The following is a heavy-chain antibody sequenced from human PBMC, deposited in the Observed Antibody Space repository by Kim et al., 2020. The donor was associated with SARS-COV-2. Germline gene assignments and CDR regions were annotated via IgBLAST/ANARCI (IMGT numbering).Heavy chain of an antibody. Sequence: KNSQKFQGRVTITRDTSASTAYMELSSLRSEDTAVYYCALQGAAAGLFDYWGQGTLVTVSS. D-gene: IGHD6-13*01. V-gene: IGHV1-3*01. J-gene: IGHJ4*02. CDR3: ALQGAAAGLFDY.